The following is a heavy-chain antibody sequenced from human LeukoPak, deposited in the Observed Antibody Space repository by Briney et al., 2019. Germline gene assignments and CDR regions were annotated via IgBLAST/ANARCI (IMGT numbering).Heavy chain of an antibody. CDR2: ISTTGSTI. V-gene: IGHV3-11*01. Sequence: GGSLRLSCVASGFTFSAYYMSWIRQAPGKGLEWVSYISTTGSTIKYADSVKGRFTISRDNAKNSLFLHMNSLRAEDTAVYYCVRLKAAYTGYDIIDYWGQGTLITVSP. J-gene: IGHJ4*02. D-gene: IGHD5-12*01. CDR3: VRLKAAYTGYDIIDY. CDR1: GFTFSAYY.